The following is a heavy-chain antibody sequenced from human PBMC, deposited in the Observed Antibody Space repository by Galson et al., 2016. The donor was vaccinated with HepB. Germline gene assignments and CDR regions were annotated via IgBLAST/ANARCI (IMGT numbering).Heavy chain of an antibody. CDR2: IKTKSDGGTT. CDR1: GLSFSNAW. V-gene: IGHV3-15*01. CDR3: TTDGLDISFDY. J-gene: IGHJ4*02. D-gene: IGHD2-2*03. Sequence: SLRLSCAASGLSFSNAWMSWVRQAPGKGLEWVGRIKTKSDGGTTQYAAPVEGRFTISRDDSENRLYLQMNNLEPGDTAVYYFTTDGLDISFDYWGQGTRVTVAS.